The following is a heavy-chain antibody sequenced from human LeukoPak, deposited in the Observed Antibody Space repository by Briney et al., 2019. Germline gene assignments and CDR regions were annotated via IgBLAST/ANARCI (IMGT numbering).Heavy chain of an antibody. CDR1: GFTFRTYA. CDR3: AIREVGGNFDF. D-gene: IGHD6-19*01. CDR2: ICGSGDKT. J-gene: IGHJ4*02. V-gene: IGHV3-23*01. Sequence: GGSLRLPCAASGFTFRTYAMTWVRQAPRKGLEWVSLICGSGDKTYYADSVKGRFTISRDNSKNTLYLQMNSLRAEDTAVYHRAIREVGGNFDFWGQGTLVTVSS.